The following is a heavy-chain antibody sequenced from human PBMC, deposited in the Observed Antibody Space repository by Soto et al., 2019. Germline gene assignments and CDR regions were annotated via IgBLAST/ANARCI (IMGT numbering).Heavy chain of an antibody. V-gene: IGHV4-59*01. D-gene: IGHD3-10*01. CDR3: ARGKEGINS. CDR2: IYYSGST. Sequence: SETLSLTCTVSGGSISSYYWSWIRQPPGKGLEWIGFIYYSGSTHYNPSLKSRVTISVDTSKNQFSLRLSSVTAADTAVYYCARGKEGINSWGQGTLVTVSS. CDR1: GGSISSYY. J-gene: IGHJ4*02.